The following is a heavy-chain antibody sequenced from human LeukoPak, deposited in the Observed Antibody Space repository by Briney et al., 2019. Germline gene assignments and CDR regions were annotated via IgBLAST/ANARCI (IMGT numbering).Heavy chain of an antibody. Sequence: PGGSLRLSCAASGFTFSSYSMNWVRQAPGKGLEWVSSISSSSSYIYYADSVKGRFTISRDNAKNSLYLQMNSLRAEDTAVYYCARDVWYCSGGGCYSVGFDYWGQGTLVTVSS. CDR2: ISSSSSYI. CDR3: ARDVWYCSGGGCYSVGFDY. V-gene: IGHV3-21*01. D-gene: IGHD2-15*01. J-gene: IGHJ4*02. CDR1: GFTFSSYS.